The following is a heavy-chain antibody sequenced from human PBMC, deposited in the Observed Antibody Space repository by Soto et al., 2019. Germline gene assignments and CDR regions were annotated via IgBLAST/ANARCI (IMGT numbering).Heavy chain of an antibody. D-gene: IGHD6-13*01. J-gene: IGHJ4*02. CDR2: IYWNDDK. CDR3: AHGRGVAAAGTMEYYFDY. V-gene: IGHV2-5*01. CDR1: GFSLSTSGVG. Sequence: QITLKESGPTLVKPTQTLTLTCTFSGFSLSTSGVGVGWIRQPPGKALEWLALIYWNDDKRYSPSLKSRLTITKDTSKNQVVLTMTNMDPVDTATYYCAHGRGVAAAGTMEYYFDYWGQGTLVTVSS.